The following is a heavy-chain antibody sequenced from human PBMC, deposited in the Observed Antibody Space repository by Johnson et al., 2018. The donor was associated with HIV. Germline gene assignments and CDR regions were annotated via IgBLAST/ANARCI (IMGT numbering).Heavy chain of an antibody. V-gene: IGHV3-30*04. Sequence: QVQLVESGGGVVQPGRSLRLSCAASRFTFSSYAMHWVRQAPGKGLEWVAVIWYDGSNKYYADSVKGRFTISRDNSKNTLYLQMNSLRAEDTAVYYCTRRSPYDAFDIWGQGTMVTVSS. CDR3: TRRSPYDAFDI. CDR2: IWYDGSNK. CDR1: RFTFSSYA. J-gene: IGHJ3*02.